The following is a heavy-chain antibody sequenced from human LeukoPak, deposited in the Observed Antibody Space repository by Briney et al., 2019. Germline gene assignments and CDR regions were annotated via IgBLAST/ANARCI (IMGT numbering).Heavy chain of an antibody. CDR2: IYHSGST. CDR1: GYSISSDYY. CDR3: ARGGPPDY. D-gene: IGHD3-16*01. J-gene: IGHJ4*02. V-gene: IGHV4-38-2*01. Sequence: SETLSLTCAVSGYSISSDYYWGWIRQPPGKGLEWIGSIYHSGSTYYNPSLKSRVTISVDTSKNQFSLKLSSVTAADTAVYYCARGGPPDYWGQGTLVTVSS.